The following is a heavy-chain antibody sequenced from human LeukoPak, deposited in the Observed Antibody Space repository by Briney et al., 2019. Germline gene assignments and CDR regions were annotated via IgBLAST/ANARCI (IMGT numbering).Heavy chain of an antibody. V-gene: IGHV3-74*01. Sequence: QPGGSLRLSCAASGFTFSSYWMHWVRQAPGKGLAWVSRINSDGSSTSYADSVKGRFTISRDNAKNTLYLQMNSLRAEDTAVYYCARVKSSGYGEYYFDYWGQGTLVTVSS. J-gene: IGHJ4*02. D-gene: IGHD5-12*01. CDR3: ARVKSSGYGEYYFDY. CDR1: GFTFSSYW. CDR2: INSDGSST.